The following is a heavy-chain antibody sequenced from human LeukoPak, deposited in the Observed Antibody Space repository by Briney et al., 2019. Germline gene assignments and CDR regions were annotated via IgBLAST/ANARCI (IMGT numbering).Heavy chain of an antibody. Sequence: GGSLRLSCAASGFTFSSYEMNWVRQAPGKGLEWVSYISSSGSTIYYADSVKGRFTISRDNAKNSLYLQMNSLRAEDTAVYYCARASSSWSPPHYYYYYMDVWGKGTTVTISS. CDR3: ARASSSWSPPHYYYYYMDV. J-gene: IGHJ6*03. CDR2: ISSSGSTI. V-gene: IGHV3-48*03. CDR1: GFTFSSYE. D-gene: IGHD6-13*01.